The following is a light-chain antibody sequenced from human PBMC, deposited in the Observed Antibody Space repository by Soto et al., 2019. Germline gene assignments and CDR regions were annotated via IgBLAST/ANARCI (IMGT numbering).Light chain of an antibody. CDR3: QQYNNWPRWT. J-gene: IGKJ1*01. CDR2: GAS. Sequence: EIVLTQSPGTLSLSPGERATLSCRASQSVSSSYLAWYQQKPGQAPRLLIYGASTRATGIPARFSGSGSGTEFTLTISSLQSEDFAVYYCQQYNNWPRWTFGQGTKVDNK. CDR1: QSVSSSY. V-gene: IGKV3-15*01.